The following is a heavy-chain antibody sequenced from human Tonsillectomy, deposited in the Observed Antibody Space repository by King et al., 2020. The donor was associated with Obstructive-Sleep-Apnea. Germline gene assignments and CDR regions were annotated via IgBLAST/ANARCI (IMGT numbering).Heavy chain of an antibody. CDR1: GFIFSDYD. D-gene: IGHD3-10*01. CDR2: ITTISHYI. Sequence: VQLVESGGGLVKPGGSLRLSCAASGFIFSDYDMNWVRRAPGKGLEWVSSITTISHYIYYADSVKGRFTISRANANNLVYLQMSSLRAEDTAMYYCTSALGSRALRDNWFDLWGQGTLVTVSS. CDR3: TSALGSRALRDNWFDL. V-gene: IGHV3-21*01. J-gene: IGHJ5*02.